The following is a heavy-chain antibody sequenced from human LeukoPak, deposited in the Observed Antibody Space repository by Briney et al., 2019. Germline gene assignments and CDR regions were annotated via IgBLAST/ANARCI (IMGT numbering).Heavy chain of an antibody. D-gene: IGHD3-22*01. J-gene: IGHJ4*02. CDR1: GFTFDDYG. CDR2: INWNGGST. CDR3: ARDGSYGSSGYYFNFDY. Sequence: TGGSLRLSCAASGFTFDDYGMSWVRQAPGKGLEWVSGINWNGGSTGYADSVKGRFTISRDNAKNSLYLQMNSLRAEDTALYYCARDGSYGSSGYYFNFDYWGQGTLVTVSS. V-gene: IGHV3-20*04.